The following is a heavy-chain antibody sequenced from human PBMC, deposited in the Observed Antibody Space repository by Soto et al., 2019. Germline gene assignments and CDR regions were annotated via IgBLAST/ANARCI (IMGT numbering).Heavy chain of an antibody. CDR3: ARGGNGIVSSCPLGSHYGMDV. Sequence: QVQLQQWGAGLLKPSETLSLTCAVYGGSFSGYYWTWIRQPPGKGLEWVGEIGHSGSATYSPSLKSRVIISVDTSNNRFSLRLSGVTAADTAVYYCARGGNGIVSSCPLGSHYGMDVWGQGTTVTVSS. J-gene: IGHJ6*02. CDR2: IGHSGSA. V-gene: IGHV4-34*01. D-gene: IGHD2-15*01. CDR1: GGSFSGYY.